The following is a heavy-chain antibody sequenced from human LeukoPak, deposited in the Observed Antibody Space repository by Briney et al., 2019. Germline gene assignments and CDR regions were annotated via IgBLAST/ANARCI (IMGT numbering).Heavy chain of an antibody. Sequence: GGSLRLSCAASGFTFSSYRMNWVRQAPGKGLEWVSSISSSSSYIYYADSVKGRFTISRDNAKNSLYLQMNSLRAEDTAVYYCARGLRAEDAFDIWGQGTMVTVSS. V-gene: IGHV3-21*01. J-gene: IGHJ3*02. CDR2: ISSSSSYI. CDR3: ARGLRAEDAFDI. D-gene: IGHD3-10*01. CDR1: GFTFSSYR.